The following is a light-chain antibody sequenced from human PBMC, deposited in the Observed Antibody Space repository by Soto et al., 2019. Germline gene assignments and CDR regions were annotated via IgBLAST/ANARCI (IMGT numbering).Light chain of an antibody. CDR3: QQYNNWPTWT. Sequence: ELVMTQSPATLSVSPGERITLSCRASQSVTISLAWYQQKPGQTPRLLIYAASTRATGVPARFSGSGSGTEFTLTINSLQSEDFAVYYCQQYNNWPTWTFGQGTK. V-gene: IGKV3-15*01. CDR1: QSVTIS. J-gene: IGKJ1*01. CDR2: AAS.